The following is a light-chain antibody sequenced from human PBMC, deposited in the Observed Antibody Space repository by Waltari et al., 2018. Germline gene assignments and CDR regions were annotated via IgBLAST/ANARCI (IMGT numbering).Light chain of an antibody. CDR1: SSNIGAGNA. Sequence: QSVLTQPPSVSGAPGQRVTISCTGSSSNIGAGNAIHWYQQLPGTAPKHLIYADSECPAEVPDRVSGSHSATSASLAITGVQAEDEAVYYGQSYDSSLSGPWVFGGGTKLTV. CDR2: ADS. V-gene: IGLV1-40*01. CDR3: QSYDSSLSGPWV. J-gene: IGLJ3*02.